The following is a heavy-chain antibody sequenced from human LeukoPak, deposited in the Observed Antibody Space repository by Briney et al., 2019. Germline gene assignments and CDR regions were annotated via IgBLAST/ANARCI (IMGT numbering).Heavy chain of an antibody. D-gene: IGHD3-10*01. CDR1: GGSISSYY. V-gene: IGHV4-59*12. J-gene: IGHJ5*02. CDR2: IYYSGST. CDR3: ARGSRVEAYYYGSGRRYWFDP. Sequence: SETLSLTCTVSGGSISSYYWSWIRQPPGKGLEWIGYIYYSGSTNYNPSLKSRVTISVDTSKNQLSLKLSSVTAADTAVYYCARGSRVEAYYYGSGRRYWFDPWGQGTLVTVSS.